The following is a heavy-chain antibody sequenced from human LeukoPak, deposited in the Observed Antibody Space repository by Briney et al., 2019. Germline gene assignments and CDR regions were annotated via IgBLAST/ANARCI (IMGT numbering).Heavy chain of an antibody. CDR1: GYSISRGYY. J-gene: IGHJ5*02. CDR2: IYHSGST. D-gene: IGHD3-10*01. CDR3: ARERGRITMVRGVYNWFDP. V-gene: IGHV4-38-2*02. Sequence: SETLSLTCTVSGYSISRGYYWGWIRQPPGKGLEWIGSIYHSGSTYYNPSLKSRATISVDTSKNQLSLKLSSVTAADTAVYYCARERGRITMVRGVYNWFDPWGQGTLVTVSS.